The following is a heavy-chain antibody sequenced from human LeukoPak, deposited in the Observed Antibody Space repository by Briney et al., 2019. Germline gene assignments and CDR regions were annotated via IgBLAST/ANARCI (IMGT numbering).Heavy chain of an antibody. CDR3: AKVDTWIQLWPPQDAFDI. Sequence: GGSLRLSCAAPGFTFSSYAMSWVRQAPGKGLEWVSAISGSGGSTYYADSVKGRFTISRDNSKNTLYLQMNSLRAEDTAVYYCAKVDTWIQLWPPQDAFDIWGQGTMVTVSS. V-gene: IGHV3-23*01. J-gene: IGHJ3*02. CDR2: ISGSGGST. D-gene: IGHD5-18*01. CDR1: GFTFSSYA.